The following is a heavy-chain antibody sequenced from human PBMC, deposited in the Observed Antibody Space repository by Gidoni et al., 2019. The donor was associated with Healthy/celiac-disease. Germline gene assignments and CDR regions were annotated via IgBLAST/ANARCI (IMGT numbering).Heavy chain of an antibody. CDR2: IRSKAYGGTT. CDR3: TRDEGSIAAAELQH. J-gene: IGHJ1*01. CDR1: GFTFGDYA. D-gene: IGHD6-13*01. V-gene: IGHV3-49*04. Sequence: EVQLVESGGGLVPPGRSLRLPCTASGFTFGDYAMSGVRQAPGKGLEWVGFIRSKAYGGTTEYAASVKGRFTISRDDSKSIAYLQMNSLKTEDTAVYYCTRDEGSIAAAELQHWGQGTLVTVSS.